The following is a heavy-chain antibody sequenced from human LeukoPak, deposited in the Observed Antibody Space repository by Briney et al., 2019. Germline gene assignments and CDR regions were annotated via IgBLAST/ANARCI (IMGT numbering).Heavy chain of an antibody. Sequence: SETLSLTCAVYGGSFSGYYWSWIRQPPGKGLEWIGEINHSGSTNYNPSLKSRVTISVDTSKNQFSLKLSSVTAADTAVYYCARRYSSSWYGWYFDLWGRGTLVTVSS. J-gene: IGHJ2*01. D-gene: IGHD6-13*01. CDR2: INHSGST. CDR3: ARRYSSSWYGWYFDL. CDR1: GGSFSGYY. V-gene: IGHV4-34*01.